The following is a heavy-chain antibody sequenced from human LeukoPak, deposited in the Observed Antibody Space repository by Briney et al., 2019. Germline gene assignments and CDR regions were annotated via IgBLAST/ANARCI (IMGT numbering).Heavy chain of an antibody. V-gene: IGHV1-69*04. Sequence: ASVKVSCKASGGTFSSFAISWVRQAPGQGLEWMGRIIPILGIANYAQKFQGRVTITADKSTSTAYMELSSLRSEDTAVYYCARGRGWYGDFPYYSDYWGQGTLVTVSS. CDR3: ARGRGWYGDFPYYSDY. CDR2: IIPILGIA. J-gene: IGHJ4*02. CDR1: GGTFSSFA. D-gene: IGHD6-19*01.